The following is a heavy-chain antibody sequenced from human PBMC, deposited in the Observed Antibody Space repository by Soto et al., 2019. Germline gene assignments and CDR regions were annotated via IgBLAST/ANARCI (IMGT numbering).Heavy chain of an antibody. CDR2: ISSNGGST. J-gene: IGHJ4*02. CDR3: VKARGYSYGTPSDY. D-gene: IGHD5-18*01. V-gene: IGHV3-64D*06. CDR1: GFTFSSYA. Sequence: PVGSLRLSCSASGFTFSSYAMHWVRQAPGKGLEYVSAISSNGGSTYYADSVKGRFTISRDNSKNTLYLQMSSLRAEDTAVYYCVKARGYSYGTPSDYWGQGTLVTVSS.